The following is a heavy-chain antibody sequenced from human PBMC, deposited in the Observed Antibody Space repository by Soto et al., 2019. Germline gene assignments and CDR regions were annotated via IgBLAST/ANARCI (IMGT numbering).Heavy chain of an antibody. CDR1: GFTFSDYY. Sequence: PGGSLRLSCAASGFTFSDYYMSWTRQAPGKGLEWVSYISSSGSTTYYADSVKGRFTISRDNAKNSLYLQMNSLRAEDTAVYYCAREPATGDYYYGMDVWGQGTTVTVSS. V-gene: IGHV3-11*04. D-gene: IGHD1-1*01. J-gene: IGHJ6*02. CDR2: ISSSGSTT. CDR3: AREPATGDYYYGMDV.